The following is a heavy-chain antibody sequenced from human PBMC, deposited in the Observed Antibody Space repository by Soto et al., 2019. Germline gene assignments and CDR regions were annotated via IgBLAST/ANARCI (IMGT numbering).Heavy chain of an antibody. Sequence: GGSLRLSCAASGFTSSSYEMNWVRQAPGKGLEWVSSISSVRSYIYYADSVKGRFTISRDNAKNSLYLQMNSLRAEDTAVYYCARDQSSHYDILTGYYNVRRFDYWGQGTLVTVSS. V-gene: IGHV3-21*06. J-gene: IGHJ4*02. CDR1: GFTSSSYE. D-gene: IGHD3-9*01. CDR3: ARDQSSHYDILTGYYNVRRFDY. CDR2: ISSVRSYI.